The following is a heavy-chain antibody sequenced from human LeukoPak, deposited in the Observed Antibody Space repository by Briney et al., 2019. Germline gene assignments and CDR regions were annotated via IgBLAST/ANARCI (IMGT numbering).Heavy chain of an antibody. J-gene: IGHJ4*02. CDR1: GYTFTSYG. V-gene: IGHV1-18*04. D-gene: IGHD2-21*02. CDR2: ISAYNGNT. Sequence: ASVKVSCKASGYTFTSYGISWVRQAPGQGLEWMGWISAYNGNTNYAQKLQGRVTMTTDTSTSTAYTELRSLRSDDTAVYYCARDRAPTASNYWGQGTLVTVSS. CDR3: ARDRAPTASNY.